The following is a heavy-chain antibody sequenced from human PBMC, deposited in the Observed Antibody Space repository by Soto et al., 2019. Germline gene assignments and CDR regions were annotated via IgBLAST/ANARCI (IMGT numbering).Heavy chain of an antibody. V-gene: IGHV4-34*01. J-gene: IGHJ3*02. D-gene: IGHD1-1*01. CDR2: MSHSGGT. Sequence: QVQLQQWGAGLLKPSETLSLTCAVYGGFVSSGSYYWSWLRQPPGKGLEWIGEMSHSGGTHFNPSLKGRVPISVDTSKNQCSLKMSSVTAADTALYYCARVERGTATTVVDAFDIWGPGTMVTVSS. CDR3: ARVERGTATTVVDAFDI. CDR1: GGFVSSGSYY.